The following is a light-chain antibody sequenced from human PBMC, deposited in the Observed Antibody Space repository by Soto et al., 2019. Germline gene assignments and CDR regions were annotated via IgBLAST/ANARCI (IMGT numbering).Light chain of an antibody. CDR2: DVS. CDR3: QQYGTSPLT. V-gene: IGKV3-20*01. CDR1: QSVSGTY. Sequence: IVLTQSPGTLSLSPGERATLSCRASQSVSGTYLAWYQQKPGLAPRLLIYDVSSRATGIPDRFSGSGSGADFTLSICRLEPEDFAVYYCQQYGTSPLTFGQGTRLEIK. J-gene: IGKJ5*01.